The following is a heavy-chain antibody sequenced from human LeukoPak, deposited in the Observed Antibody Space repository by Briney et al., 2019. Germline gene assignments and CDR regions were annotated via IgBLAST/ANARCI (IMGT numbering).Heavy chain of an antibody. CDR1: GYSISSGYY. CDR2: IYHSGST. J-gene: IGHJ5*02. CDR3: ARALTGYYEVNWFDP. V-gene: IGHV4-38-2*02. D-gene: IGHD3-9*01. Sequence: PSETLSLTCTVSGYSISSGYYWGWIRQPPGKGLEWIGSIYHSGSTYYNPSLKSRVTISVDTSKNQFSLKLSSVTAADTAVYYCARALTGYYEVNWFDPWGQGTLVTVSS.